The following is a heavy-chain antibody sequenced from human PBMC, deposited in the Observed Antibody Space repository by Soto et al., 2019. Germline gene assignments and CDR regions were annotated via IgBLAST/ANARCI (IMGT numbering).Heavy chain of an antibody. V-gene: IGHV1-69*04. CDR1: GRTFSYY. D-gene: IGHD5-18*01. CDR3: ARGSGYSYEYFDY. CDR2: IIPILGIA. J-gene: IGHJ4*02. Sequence: SVKVYCKTSGRTFSYYMNWVRQAPGQGLEWMGRIIPILGIANYAQKFQGRVTITADKSTRTAYMELSSLRSEDTAVYYCARGSGYSYEYFDYWGQGTLVTVSS.